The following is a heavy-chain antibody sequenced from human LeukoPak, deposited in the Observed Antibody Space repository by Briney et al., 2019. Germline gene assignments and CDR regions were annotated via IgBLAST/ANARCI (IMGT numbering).Heavy chain of an antibody. V-gene: IGHV6-1*01. D-gene: IGHD2-2*01. Sequence: SQTLSLTCAISGDSVSSNSVAWNWIRQSPSRGLEWLGRTYYRSKWYDDYALSVKSRMTVTPDTSKNQLSLQLNSVTPEDTALYYCARGYNYALDYWGQGTLVTVSS. CDR2: TYYRSKWYD. CDR3: ARGYNYALDY. CDR1: GDSVSSNSVA. J-gene: IGHJ4*02.